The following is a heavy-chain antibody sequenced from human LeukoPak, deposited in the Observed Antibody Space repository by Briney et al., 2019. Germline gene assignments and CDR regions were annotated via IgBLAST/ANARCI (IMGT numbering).Heavy chain of an antibody. D-gene: IGHD3-9*01. J-gene: IGHJ4*02. CDR3: ARKYYDILTGYYRFDY. CDR2: IYHSGNT. V-gene: IGHV4-4*02. Sequence: SGTLSLTCAVSGGSISSSNWWSWVRQPPGKGLEWIGEIYHSGNTNYNPSLKSRVTISVDKSKNQFSLKLSSVTAADTAVYYCARKYYDILTGYYRFDYWGQGTLVTVSS. CDR1: GGSISSSNW.